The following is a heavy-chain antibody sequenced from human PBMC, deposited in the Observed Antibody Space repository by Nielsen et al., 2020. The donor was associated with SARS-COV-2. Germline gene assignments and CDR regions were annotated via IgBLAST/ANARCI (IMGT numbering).Heavy chain of an antibody. J-gene: IGHJ4*02. CDR3: ARHPSEYYDSSGYRDPADDY. CDR2: IDPSDSYT. Sequence: VRQMPGKGLEWMGRIDPSDSYTNYSPSFQGHVTISADKSISTAYLQWSSLKASDTAMYYCARHPSEYYDSSGYRDPADDYWGQGTLVTVSS. D-gene: IGHD3-22*01. V-gene: IGHV5-10-1*01.